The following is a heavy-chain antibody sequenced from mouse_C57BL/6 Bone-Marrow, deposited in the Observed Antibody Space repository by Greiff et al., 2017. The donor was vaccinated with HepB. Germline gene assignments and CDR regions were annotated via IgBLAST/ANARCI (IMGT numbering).Heavy chain of an antibody. CDR3: ARTTMITTSPYYAMDY. V-gene: IGHV1-9*01. Sequence: VQVVESGAELMKPGASVKLSCKATGYTFTGYWIEWVKQRPGHGLEWIGEILPGSGSTNYNEKFKGKATFTADTSSNTAYMQLSSLTTEDSAIYYCARTTMITTSPYYAMDYWGQGTSVTVSS. CDR2: ILPGSGST. CDR1: GYTFTGYW. D-gene: IGHD2-4*01. J-gene: IGHJ4*01.